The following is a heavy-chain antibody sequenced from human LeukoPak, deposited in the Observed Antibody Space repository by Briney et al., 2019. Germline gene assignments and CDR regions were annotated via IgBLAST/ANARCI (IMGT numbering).Heavy chain of an antibody. CDR2: IGSNGGST. J-gene: IGHJ5*02. Sequence: GGSLRLSCVASGFILSDHYTDWVRQAPGKGLEYVSAIGSNGGSTYYANSVKGRFTISRDNSKNTLYLQMGSLRTEDMAVYYCARGYNWFDPWGQGTLVTVSS. CDR1: GFILSDHY. CDR3: ARGYNWFDP. V-gene: IGHV3-64*01.